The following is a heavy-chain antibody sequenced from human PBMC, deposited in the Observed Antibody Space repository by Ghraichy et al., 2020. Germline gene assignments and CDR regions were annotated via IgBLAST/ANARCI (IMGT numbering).Heavy chain of an antibody. V-gene: IGHV3-15*01. J-gene: IGHJ4*02. D-gene: IGHD3-22*01. CDR2: IKRKIDDGAT. Sequence: LTCVASGFAFSNAWMSWVRQAPGKGLEWVGRIKRKIDDGATDYATPVKGRFTISRDDSKNTLYLQMNSLKTEDTAVYYCATDPDSSDYYSFDYWGQGILVTVSS. CDR1: GFAFSNAW. CDR3: ATDPDSSDYYSFDY.